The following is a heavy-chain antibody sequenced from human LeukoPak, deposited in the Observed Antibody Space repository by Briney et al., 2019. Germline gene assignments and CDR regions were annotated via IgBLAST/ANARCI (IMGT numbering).Heavy chain of an antibody. V-gene: IGHV1-18*01. CDR3: ARETDSYDFWSGYYSEGYFDY. CDR1: GYTFTSYG. D-gene: IGHD3-3*01. Sequence: ASVKVSCKASGYTFTSYGISWVRQAPGQGREWMGWISAYNGNTNYAQKLQGRVTMTTDTSTSTAYMELRSLRSDDTAVYYCARETDSYDFWSGYYSEGYFDYWGQGALVTVSS. J-gene: IGHJ4*02. CDR2: ISAYNGNT.